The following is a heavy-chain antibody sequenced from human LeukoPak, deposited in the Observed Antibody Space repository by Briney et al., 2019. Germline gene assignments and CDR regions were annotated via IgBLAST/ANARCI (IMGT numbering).Heavy chain of an antibody. Sequence: SQTLSLTCAVSGGSISSDGYCWSWIPQPPGKGREWIGYIYHSGSTYYNTSLKSRVTISVDRSKNQFSLKLSSVTAADTAVYYCARGAEWDSAFDIWGQGTMVTVSS. D-gene: IGHD1-26*01. V-gene: IGHV4-30-2*01. J-gene: IGHJ3*02. CDR1: GGSISSDGYC. CDR2: IYHSGST. CDR3: ARGAEWDSAFDI.